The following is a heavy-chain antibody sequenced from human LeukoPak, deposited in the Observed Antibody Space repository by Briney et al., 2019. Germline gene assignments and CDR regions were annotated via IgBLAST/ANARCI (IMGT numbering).Heavy chain of an antibody. CDR1: GFTFNAFA. J-gene: IGHJ4*02. Sequence: GKSLRLSCAASGFTFNAFAMHWVRQAPGKGLEWVALLAYDGTNQYYADSVKGRFTISRDNSKNTVYLHMSSLRPEDTAVYYCSKGGPLGDNNRFDHWGQGILVSVSS. V-gene: IGHV3-30*04. D-gene: IGHD4-17*01. CDR3: SKGGPLGDNNRFDH. CDR2: LAYDGTNQ.